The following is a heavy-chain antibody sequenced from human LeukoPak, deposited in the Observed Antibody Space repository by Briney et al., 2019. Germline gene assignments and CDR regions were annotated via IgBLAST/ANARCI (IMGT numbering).Heavy chain of an antibody. CDR1: GFTFSNAW. CDR2: IKSKTDGGTT. D-gene: IGHD4-17*01. V-gene: IGHV3-15*01. Sequence: PGGSLRLSCAASGFTFSNAWMSWVRQAPGKGLEWVGRIKSKTDGGTTDYAAPVKGRFTISRDDSKNTLYLQMNSLKTEDTAVYYCTTDYGDYDGRDYFDYWGQGTLVTVSS. J-gene: IGHJ4*02. CDR3: TTDYGDYDGRDYFDY.